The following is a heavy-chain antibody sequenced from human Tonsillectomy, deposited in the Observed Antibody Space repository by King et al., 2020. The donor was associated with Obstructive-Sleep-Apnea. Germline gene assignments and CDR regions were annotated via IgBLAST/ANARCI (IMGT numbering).Heavy chain of an antibody. CDR1: GGSISSYY. CDR3: ARGGYCGGDCYPPGWYFDL. V-gene: IGHV4-59*01. CDR2: IYYRGRT. Sequence: QLQESGPGLVKPSETLSLTCTVSGGSISSYYWSWIRQPPGKGLEWIGDIYYRGRTNYNPSLKSRVTISVDTAKNQFSLKLRSLTAADTAGYYCARGGYCGGDCYPPGWYFDLWGRGTLVTVSS. D-gene: IGHD2-21*02. J-gene: IGHJ2*01.